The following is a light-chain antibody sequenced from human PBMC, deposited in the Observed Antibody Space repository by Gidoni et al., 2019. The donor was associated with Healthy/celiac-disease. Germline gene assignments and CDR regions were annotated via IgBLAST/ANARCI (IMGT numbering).Light chain of an antibody. CDR1: QSVLYSSNNQNY. J-gene: IGKJ1*01. CDR3: QQYYSTPQT. Sequence: DIVMTQSPDSLAVSLGERATINCKSSQSVLYSSNNQNYLAWYQQKPGQSPKLLIYWASTRESGVPDRFSGSGSGTDFTLTITSLQAEDVAVYYCQQYYSTPQTFGQXTKVEIK. CDR2: WAS. V-gene: IGKV4-1*01.